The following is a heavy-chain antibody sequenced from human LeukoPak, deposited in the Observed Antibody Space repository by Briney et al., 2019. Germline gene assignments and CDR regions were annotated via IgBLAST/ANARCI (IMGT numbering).Heavy chain of an antibody. CDR2: INSDGRST. Sequence: KGLVWCSRINSDGRSTNYADSVKGRFTISRDNAKNTLYLQMNSLRAEDTAVYYCARDYDFEDYWGQGTLVTVSS. V-gene: IGHV3-74*01. CDR3: ARDYDFEDY. J-gene: IGHJ4*02. D-gene: IGHD3-3*01.